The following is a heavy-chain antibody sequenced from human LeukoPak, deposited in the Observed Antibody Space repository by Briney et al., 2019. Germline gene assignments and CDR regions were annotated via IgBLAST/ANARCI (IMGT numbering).Heavy chain of an antibody. Sequence: PGGSLRLSCAASGFTFSSYSMNWVRQAPGKGLEWVSYMSRGGNTIYYSDSVKGRFTVSRDTAENSLSLQMNSLRAEDTAVYYCARNTGYSYGYFDYWGQGTLVTVSS. CDR1: GFTFSSYS. V-gene: IGHV3-48*04. D-gene: IGHD5-18*01. CDR3: ARNTGYSYGYFDY. J-gene: IGHJ4*02. CDR2: MSRGGNTI.